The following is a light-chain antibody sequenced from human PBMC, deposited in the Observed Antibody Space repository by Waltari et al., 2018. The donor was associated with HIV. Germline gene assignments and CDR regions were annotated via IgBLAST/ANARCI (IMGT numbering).Light chain of an antibody. V-gene: IGKV3D-15*01. CDR3: QQYNNWPSLT. J-gene: IGKJ3*01. CDR1: QGVSSRY. Sequence: EVVLTQSPGTLSLSPGERATLSCRASQGVSSRYLAWYQQKPGQAPRLLIYGASTRAAGISDRFSGSGSGTEFTLTISSLQSEDFAVYYCQQYNNWPSLTFGPGTKVDIK. CDR2: GAS.